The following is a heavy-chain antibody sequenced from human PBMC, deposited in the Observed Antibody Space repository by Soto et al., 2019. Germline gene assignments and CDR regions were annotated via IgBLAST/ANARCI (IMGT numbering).Heavy chain of an antibody. CDR3: ARDGVELLGELFTYFDY. CDR2: FNPSGGST. D-gene: IGHD3-10*01. J-gene: IGHJ4*02. Sequence: QGHLGQSGAEGKKPGASGRVSCRASGYTLTTYNMHWVQQPPGQGLEWMGIFNPSGGSTSYAQKFQGRVTMTRDTSTSTVYMELSSLRSEDTAVYYCARDGVELLGELFTYFDYWGQGTLVTVSS. CDR1: GYTLTTYN. V-gene: IGHV1-46*01.